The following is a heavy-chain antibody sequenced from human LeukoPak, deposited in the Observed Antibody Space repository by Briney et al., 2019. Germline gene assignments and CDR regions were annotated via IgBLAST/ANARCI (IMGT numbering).Heavy chain of an antibody. CDR1: GGSFSGYY. J-gene: IGHJ6*04. Sequence: ETLSLTCAVYGGSFSGYYWSWIRQPPGKGLEWIGEINHSGSTNYNPSLKSRVTISVDTSKNQFSLKLSSVTAADTALYYCARHGGLDVWGKGTTVTISS. D-gene: IGHD2-8*01. CDR2: INHSGST. CDR3: ARHGGLDV. V-gene: IGHV4-34*01.